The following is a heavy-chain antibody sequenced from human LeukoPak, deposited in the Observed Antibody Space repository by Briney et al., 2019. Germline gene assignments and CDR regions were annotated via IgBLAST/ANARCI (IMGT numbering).Heavy chain of an antibody. Sequence: PGGSLRLSCAASGFTFTTNWMIWVRQAPGKGLEWVATINQDGSEKYYVDSVKGRFTISRDNAKNSLFLQMNSLRAEDTAVYYCARVEDYYGSGSYYSRGGYYYYYYMDVWGKGTTVTVSS. CDR2: INQDGSEK. D-gene: IGHD3-10*01. V-gene: IGHV3-7*01. CDR3: ARVEDYYGSGSYYSRGGYYYYYYMDV. CDR1: GFTFTTNW. J-gene: IGHJ6*03.